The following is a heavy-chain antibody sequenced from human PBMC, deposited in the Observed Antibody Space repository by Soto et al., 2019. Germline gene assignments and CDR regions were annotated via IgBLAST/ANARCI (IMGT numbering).Heavy chain of an antibody. J-gene: IGHJ3*02. CDR2: ISSSSSYI. CDR3: ARDHSPGYSYGDAFDI. Sequence: GGSLRLSCAASGFTFSSYSMNWVRQAPGKGLEWVSSISSSSSYIYYADSVKGRFTISRDNAKNSLYLQMNSLRAEDTAVYYCARDHSPGYSYGDAFDIWGQGTMVTVSS. V-gene: IGHV3-21*01. D-gene: IGHD5-18*01. CDR1: GFTFSSYS.